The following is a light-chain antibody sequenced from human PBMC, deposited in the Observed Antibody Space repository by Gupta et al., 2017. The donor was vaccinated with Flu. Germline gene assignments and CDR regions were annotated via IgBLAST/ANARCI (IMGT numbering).Light chain of an antibody. CDR3: GTWDISLSAYV. V-gene: IGLV1-51*01. J-gene: IGLJ1*01. CDR1: SSNIGTND. Sequence: SVLPQPRPVSTAPGQKVTISCAGGSSNIGTNDVSWYQQLPRTAPKLLIYDNNKRPSGIPERFSGPKCGTSATLGSTRLQSGDEADYYCGTWDISLSAYVFGTGTKFSVL. CDR2: DNN.